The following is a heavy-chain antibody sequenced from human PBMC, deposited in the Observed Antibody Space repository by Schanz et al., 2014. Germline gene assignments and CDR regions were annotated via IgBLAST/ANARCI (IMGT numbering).Heavy chain of an antibody. J-gene: IGHJ6*02. CDR3: ARRITGTHHNPYYHGMDV. CDR2: ISGSGETT. D-gene: IGHD1-20*01. CDR1: GFTFSSYA. Sequence: EVQLLESGGGLVQPGGSLRLSCAVSGFTFSSYAMSWVRQAPGKGLEWVSAISGSGETTYYADSVKGRFTISRDNSKNALYLQMNSLRAEDTAVYYCARRITGTHHNPYYHGMDVWGQGTTVTVS. V-gene: IGHV3-23*01.